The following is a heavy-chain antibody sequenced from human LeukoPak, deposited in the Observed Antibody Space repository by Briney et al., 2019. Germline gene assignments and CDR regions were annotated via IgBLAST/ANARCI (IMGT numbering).Heavy chain of an antibody. CDR2: IWYDGSNK. D-gene: IGHD3-22*01. CDR3: ARSYEGYYYDSSGYYYGTFDY. CDR1: GFTFSSYA. J-gene: IGHJ4*02. Sequence: GGSLRPSCAASGFTFSSYAMHWVRQAPGKGLEWVAVIWYDGSNKYYADSLKGRFTISRDNSKNTLYLQMNSLRGEDTAVYYCARSYEGYYYDSSGYYYGTFDYWGQGTLVTVSS. V-gene: IGHV3-33*01.